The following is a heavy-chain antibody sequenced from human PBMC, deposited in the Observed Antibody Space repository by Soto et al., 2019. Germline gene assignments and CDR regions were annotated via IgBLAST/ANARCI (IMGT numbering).Heavy chain of an antibody. CDR1: GGSISGYY. CDR2: MYNTGST. CDR3: ARDLWGYCGTDCYPLDV. V-gene: IGHV4-59*01. Sequence: SETLSLTYTVSGGSISGYYWSWIRQPPGKGLEWIGYMYNTGSTVYNPSFKSRVTISVDTSKNQFSLKLNSVTAADTAVYYCARDLWGYCGTDCYPLDVWGQGTTVTVSS. D-gene: IGHD2-21*02. J-gene: IGHJ6*02.